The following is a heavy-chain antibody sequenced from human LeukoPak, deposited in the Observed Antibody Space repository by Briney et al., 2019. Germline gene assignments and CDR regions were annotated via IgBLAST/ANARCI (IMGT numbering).Heavy chain of an antibody. D-gene: IGHD1-14*01. CDR1: GGSISSYY. CDR3: ARDLLNPPRRYYYYMDV. Sequence: PSETLSLTCTASGGSISSYYWSWIRQPAGKGLEWIGRIYTSGSTNYNPSLKSRVTMSVDTSKNQFSLKLSSVTAADTAVYYCARDLLNPPRRYYYYMDVWGKGTTVTVSS. V-gene: IGHV4-4*07. J-gene: IGHJ6*03. CDR2: IYTSGST.